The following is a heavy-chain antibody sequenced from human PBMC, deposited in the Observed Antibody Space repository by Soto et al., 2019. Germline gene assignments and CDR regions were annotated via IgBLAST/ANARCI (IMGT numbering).Heavy chain of an antibody. D-gene: IGHD6-19*01. V-gene: IGHV3-48*02. CDR3: ARDLGWAFDS. CDR2: ISGGGRPI. J-gene: IGHJ4*02. CDR1: VFTFSTFS. Sequence: EVQLVESGGGSVQPGGSLRLSCAASVFTFSTFSMNWVRQAPGRGLAWISYISGGGRPISYADSVKGRFTISRDNAKNSLYLQMDSLTDEDTAVYYCARDLGWAFDSWGQGTLVTVSS.